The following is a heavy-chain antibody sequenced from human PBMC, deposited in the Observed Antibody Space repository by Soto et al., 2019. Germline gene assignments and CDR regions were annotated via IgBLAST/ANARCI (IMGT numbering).Heavy chain of an antibody. J-gene: IGHJ4*02. D-gene: IGHD5-18*01. CDR3: ARERGYSYVFFDY. CDR2: INHSGST. V-gene: IGHV4-34*01. Sequence: SETLSLTCAVYGGSFSGYYWSWIRQPPGKGLEWIGEINHSGSTNYNPSLKSRVTISVDTSKNQFSLKLSSVTAADTAVYYCARERGYSYVFFDYWGQGTLVTVSS. CDR1: GGSFSGYY.